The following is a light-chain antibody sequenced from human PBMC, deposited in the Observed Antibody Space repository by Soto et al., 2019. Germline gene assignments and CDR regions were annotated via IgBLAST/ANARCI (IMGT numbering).Light chain of an antibody. CDR2: ASS. CDR3: QQANSFPLT. J-gene: IGKJ4*01. Sequence: DIQMTQSPSSVSASVGDTVTITCRASQAIVTWLAWYQQQPGKAPKLLIYASSSLLGGVPSRFSGSGSGTDFTLTISSLQPEDFATYYCQQANSFPLTFGGGTKVDIK. CDR1: QAIVTW. V-gene: IGKV1-12*01.